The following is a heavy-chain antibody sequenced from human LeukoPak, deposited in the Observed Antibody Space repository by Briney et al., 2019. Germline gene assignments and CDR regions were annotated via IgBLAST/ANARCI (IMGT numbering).Heavy chain of an antibody. CDR2: INHSGST. Sequence: SETLSLTCAVYGGSFSGYYWSWIRQPPGKGLEWIGEINHSGSTNYNPSLKSRVTISVDTSKNQFSLKLSSVTAADTAVYYCARGGGYCSSTSCYPFDYWGQGHLVTVSS. V-gene: IGHV4-34*01. D-gene: IGHD2-2*01. CDR3: ARGGGYCSSTSCYPFDY. CDR1: GGSFSGYY. J-gene: IGHJ4*02.